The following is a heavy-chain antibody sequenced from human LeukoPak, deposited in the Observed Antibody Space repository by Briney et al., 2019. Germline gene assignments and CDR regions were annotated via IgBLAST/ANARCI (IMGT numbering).Heavy chain of an antibody. CDR3: ARRSAAEDY. D-gene: IGHD6-13*01. V-gene: IGHV4-39*01. J-gene: IGHJ4*02. CDR1: GGSISSSSYY. CDR2: IYYSGST. Sequence: SETLSLTCTVSGGSISSSSYYWGWIRQPPGKGLEWIGSIYYSGSTYYNPSLKSRVTISVDTSKNQFSLKLSSVTAADTAVYYCARRSAAEDYWGQGTLVTVSS.